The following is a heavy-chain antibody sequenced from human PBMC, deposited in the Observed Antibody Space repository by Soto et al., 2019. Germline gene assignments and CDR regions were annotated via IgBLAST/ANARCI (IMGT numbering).Heavy chain of an antibody. D-gene: IGHD2-15*01. CDR3: ARVDCSGGSCYSIDY. Sequence: PSETLSLTCTVSGGSISSYYWSWIRQPPGKGLEWIGYIYYSGSTNYNPSLKSRVTISVDTSKNQFSLKLNSVTAAATAVYYFARVDCSGGSCYSIDYWGQGTLVTVSS. V-gene: IGHV4-59*01. J-gene: IGHJ4*02. CDR1: GGSISSYY. CDR2: IYYSGST.